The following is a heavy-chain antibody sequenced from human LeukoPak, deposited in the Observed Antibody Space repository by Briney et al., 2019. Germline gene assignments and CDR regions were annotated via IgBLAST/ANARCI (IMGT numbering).Heavy chain of an antibody. Sequence: ASVKVSCKASGYTFSDYYIHWVRQAPGQGLEWMGWINSNSGGTKYAQRFQGGVTMTRDTSSSTAYMQLSRLRSDDTAVYYCARPPLYDFLTVYRFFDYWGKGPLVTVSS. CDR1: GYTFSDYY. V-gene: IGHV1-2*02. J-gene: IGHJ4*02. CDR3: ARPPLYDFLTVYRFFDY. D-gene: IGHD3-9*01. CDR2: INSNSGGT.